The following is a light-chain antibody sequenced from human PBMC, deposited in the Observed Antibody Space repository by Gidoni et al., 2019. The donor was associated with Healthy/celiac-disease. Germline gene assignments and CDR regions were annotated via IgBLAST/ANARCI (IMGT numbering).Light chain of an antibody. J-gene: IGLJ1*01. CDR1: SSDVGSYNL. Sequence: QSALTQPASVSGSPGQSITISCTGTSSDVGSYNLVPWYQQHPGKAPKLMIYEVSTRPSGVSNRFSGSKSGNTASLTISGLQAEDEADYYCCSYAGSSTYVFGTGTKVTVL. V-gene: IGLV2-23*02. CDR2: EVS. CDR3: CSYAGSSTYV.